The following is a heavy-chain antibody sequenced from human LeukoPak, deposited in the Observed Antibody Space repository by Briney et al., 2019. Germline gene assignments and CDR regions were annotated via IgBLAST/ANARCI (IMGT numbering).Heavy chain of an antibody. CDR2: IYYSGST. CDR1: GGSIRSSSYY. V-gene: IGHV4-39*01. CDR3: ASNTYYYDSSGPYGMDV. Sequence: SETLSLTCTVSGGSIRSSSYYWGWIRQPPGKGLEWIGSIYYSGSTYYNPSLKSRVTISVDTSKNQFSLKLSSVTAADTAVYYCASNTYYYDSSGPYGMDVWGQGTTVTVSS. D-gene: IGHD3-22*01. J-gene: IGHJ6*02.